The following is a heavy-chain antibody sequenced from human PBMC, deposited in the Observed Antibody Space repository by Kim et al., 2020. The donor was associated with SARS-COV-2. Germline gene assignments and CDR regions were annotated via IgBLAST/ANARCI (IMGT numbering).Heavy chain of an antibody. V-gene: IGHV3-21*01. CDR3: ARDGTLYFGEFTIDYYYYGMDV. CDR1: GFTFSSYS. CDR2: ISSSSSYI. Sequence: GGSLRLSCAASGFTFSSYSMNWVRQAPGKGLEWVSSISSSSSYIYYGDSVKGRFTISRDNAKNSLYLQMNSLRAEDTAVYYCARDGTLYFGEFTIDYYYYGMDVRGQGTTRTGSS. D-gene: IGHD3-10*01. J-gene: IGHJ6*02.